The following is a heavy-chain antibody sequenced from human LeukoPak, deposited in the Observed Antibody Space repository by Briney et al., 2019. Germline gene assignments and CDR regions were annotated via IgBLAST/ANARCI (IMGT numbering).Heavy chain of an antibody. V-gene: IGHV3-30*04. D-gene: IGHD5-24*01. CDR1: GFTFSSYV. Sequence: PGRSLRLSCAASGFTFSSYVMHWVRQAPGKGLEWVAVILFDGSNKYYADSVKGRFTISRDNSKNTLYLQVNSLRAEDTAVYYCAREGARRAGYNSGLDYWGQGTLVTVSS. J-gene: IGHJ4*02. CDR2: ILFDGSNK. CDR3: AREGARRAGYNSGLDY.